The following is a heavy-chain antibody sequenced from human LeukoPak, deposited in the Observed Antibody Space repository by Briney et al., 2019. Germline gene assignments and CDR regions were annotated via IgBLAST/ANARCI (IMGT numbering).Heavy chain of an antibody. CDR1: GGTFSSYA. J-gene: IGHJ6*02. CDR3: ARGGYYDILVNDYYYYYGMDV. Sequence: ASVKVSCKASGGTFSSYAISWVRQAPGQGLEWMGGIIPIFGTANYAQKFQGRVTMTRDTSTSTVYMELSSLRSEDTAVYYCARGGYYDILVNDYYYYYGMDVWGQGTTVTVSS. CDR2: IIPIFGTA. D-gene: IGHD3-9*01. V-gene: IGHV1-69*05.